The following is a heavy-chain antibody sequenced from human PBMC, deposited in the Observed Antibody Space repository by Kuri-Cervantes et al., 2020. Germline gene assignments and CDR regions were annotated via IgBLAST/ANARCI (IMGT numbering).Heavy chain of an antibody. CDR3: ASETVRFLEWPSYYYYMDV. D-gene: IGHD3-3*01. J-gene: IGHJ6*03. V-gene: IGHV1-69*04. Sequence: SVKVSCKASGGTFSSYAISWVRQAPGQGLEWMGRIIPILGIANYAQKFQGRVTITADKSTSTAYMELSSLRSEDTAVYYCASETVRFLEWPSYYYYMDVWGKGATVTVSS. CDR2: IIPILGIA. CDR1: GGTFSSYA.